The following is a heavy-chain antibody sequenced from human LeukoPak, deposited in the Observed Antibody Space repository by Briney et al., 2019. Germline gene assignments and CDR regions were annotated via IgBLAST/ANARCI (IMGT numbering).Heavy chain of an antibody. CDR3: ARTLGGSGAFDI. J-gene: IGHJ3*02. CDR1: GFTFSSYG. Sequence: QSGGSLRLSCAASGFTFSSYGMHWVRQAPGKGLEWVAVIWYDGSNKYYADSVKGRFTISRDNSKNTLYLQMNSLRAEDTAVYYCARTLGGSGAFDIWGQGTMVTVSS. CDR2: IWYDGSNK. V-gene: IGHV3-33*01. D-gene: IGHD3-16*01.